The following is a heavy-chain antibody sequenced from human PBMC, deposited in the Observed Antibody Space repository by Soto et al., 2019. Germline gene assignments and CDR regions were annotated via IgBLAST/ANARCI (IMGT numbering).Heavy chain of an antibody. CDR1: GFIFSAYA. CDR2: MTGSSDFT. CDR3: GAQTFWRLNKWSDP. D-gene: IGHD3-3*01. Sequence: PGGSLRLSCTASGFIFSAYAMSWVRQAPGKGLEWVSTMTGSSDFTYYADSVKGRFSISRDNSKNTLYLQMNSLRVEDTAVYFCGAQTFWRLNKWSDPGRKRPQVTV. J-gene: IGHJ5*02. V-gene: IGHV3-23*01.